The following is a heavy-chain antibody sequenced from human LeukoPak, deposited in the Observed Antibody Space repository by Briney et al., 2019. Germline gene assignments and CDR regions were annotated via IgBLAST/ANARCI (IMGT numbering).Heavy chain of an antibody. D-gene: IGHD5-18*01. Sequence: PGGSLRLFCAASGFTFSAYALSWVRQAPGKGLEWVSSINSSGRSTYYADSVKGRVTISRDNSKNTLYLQMNSLRAEDTAVYYCAKTLGKYSSYYFDYWGQGTLVTVSS. J-gene: IGHJ4*02. CDR2: INSSGRST. V-gene: IGHV3-23*05. CDR1: GFTFSAYA. CDR3: AKTLGKYSSYYFDY.